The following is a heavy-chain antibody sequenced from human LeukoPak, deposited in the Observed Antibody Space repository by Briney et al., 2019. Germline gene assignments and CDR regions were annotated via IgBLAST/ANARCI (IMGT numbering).Heavy chain of an antibody. J-gene: IGHJ4*02. CDR2: INPDGSTT. CDR3: ARDEY. Sequence: GGSLRLSCAASGFTFSDYWMHWVRQVPGKGLAWVSRINPDGSTTVYADSVEGRFTISRDNAQNTLYLQMNSLRAEDTAVYYCARDEYWRQGTLVTVSS. V-gene: IGHV3-74*01. CDR1: GFTFSDYW.